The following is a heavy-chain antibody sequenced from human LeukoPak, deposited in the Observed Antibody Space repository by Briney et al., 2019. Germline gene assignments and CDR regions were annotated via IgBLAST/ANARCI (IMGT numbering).Heavy chain of an antibody. CDR2: INHSGST. Sequence: SETLSLTCAVYGGSFSGYYWSWIRQPPGKGLEWIGEINHSGSTNYNPSLKSRVTISVDTSKNQFSLKLSSVTAADTAVYYCARGRPTTFEWLFWGYDYWGQGTLVTVSS. CDR3: ARGRPTTFEWLFWGYDY. J-gene: IGHJ4*02. CDR1: GGSFSGYY. V-gene: IGHV4-34*01. D-gene: IGHD3-9*01.